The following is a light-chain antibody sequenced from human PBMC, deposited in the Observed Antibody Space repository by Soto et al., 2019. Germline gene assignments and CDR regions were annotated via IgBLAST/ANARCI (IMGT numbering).Light chain of an antibody. CDR3: QQYGNSPPYT. Sequence: VLTQSPGTLSLSPGERATISCRASQSISSNYLAWYQHKPGQAPRLLIYGASSRATGIPHRFSGSGSGTDFTLTISRLEPEDCGVFYCQQYGNSPPYTFGQGTRLETK. J-gene: IGKJ2*01. V-gene: IGKV3-20*01. CDR1: QSISSNY. CDR2: GAS.